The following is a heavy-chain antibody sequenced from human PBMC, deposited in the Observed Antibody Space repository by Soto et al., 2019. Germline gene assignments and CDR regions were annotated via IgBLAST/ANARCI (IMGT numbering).Heavy chain of an antibody. V-gene: IGHV3-30*18. CDR2: ISYDGSNK. J-gene: IGHJ4*02. CDR3: ANSPRDGYSTYYFDY. D-gene: IGHD4-4*01. Sequence: GGSLRISCAASGFTFSSYCMHWVRQAPGKGLEWVAVISYDGSNKYYADSVKGRFTISRDNSKNTLYLQMNSLRAEDTAVYYCANSPRDGYSTYYFDYWGQGTLVTVSS. CDR1: GFTFSSYC.